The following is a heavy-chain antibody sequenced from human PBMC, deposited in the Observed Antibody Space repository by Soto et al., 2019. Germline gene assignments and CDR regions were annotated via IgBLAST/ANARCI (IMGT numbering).Heavy chain of an antibody. Sequence: ASVKVSCKASGYTFTSYAMHWVRQAPGQRLEWMGWINAGNGNTKYSQKFQGRVTITRDTSASTAYMELSSLRSEDTAVYYCARDPQPGGTIWDYYYGMDFWGQGTTVTVSS. CDR3: ARDPQPGGTIWDYYYGMDF. J-gene: IGHJ6*02. D-gene: IGHD1-26*01. V-gene: IGHV1-3*01. CDR1: GYTFTSYA. CDR2: INAGNGNT.